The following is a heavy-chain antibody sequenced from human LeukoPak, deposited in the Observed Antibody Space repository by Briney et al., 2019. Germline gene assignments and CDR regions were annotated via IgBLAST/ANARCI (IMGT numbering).Heavy chain of an antibody. Sequence: GGSLRLSCAASGFTYNSYNMNWVRQAPGKGLEWVSFISSSSTYIEYADSVKGRFTISRDNAKNSLYLQMNSLRAEDTAVYFCARDSHDRYYGSGSPFDFWGQGTLVTVSS. V-gene: IGHV3-21*01. CDR1: GFTYNSYN. CDR2: ISSSSTYI. J-gene: IGHJ4*02. CDR3: ARDSHDRYYGSGSPFDF. D-gene: IGHD3-10*01.